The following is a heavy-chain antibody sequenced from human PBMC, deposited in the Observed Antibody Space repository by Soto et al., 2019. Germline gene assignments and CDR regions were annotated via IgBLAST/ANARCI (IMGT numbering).Heavy chain of an antibody. Sequence: QVQLQESGPGLVKPSETLSLTCTVSGDSISSRYWWTWVRQPPGKGLEWLGEVYHSGFVSYNPSLGSPVTISVDKSKNLFALNLASVTAADTAVYYCARVRPSSCTRPAAVLYYFDYWGQGALVTVSS. D-gene: IGHD2-2*01. CDR3: ARVRPSSCTRPAAVLYYFDY. V-gene: IGHV4-4*02. CDR2: VYHSGFV. J-gene: IGHJ4*02. CDR1: GDSISSRYW.